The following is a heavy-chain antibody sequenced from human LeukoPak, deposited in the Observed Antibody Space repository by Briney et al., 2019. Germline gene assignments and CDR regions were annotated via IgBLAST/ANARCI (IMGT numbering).Heavy chain of an antibody. CDR3: ARGYYGWKYSFDY. CDR1: GGSFSGYY. D-gene: IGHD3-10*01. CDR2: INHSGST. Sequence: SETLSLTCAVYGGSFSGYYWSWIRQPPGKGLEWIGEINHSGSTNYNPSLKSRVTISVDTSKNQFSLKLSSVTAADTAVYYCARGYYGWKYSFDYWGQGTLVTVSS. J-gene: IGHJ4*02. V-gene: IGHV4-34*01.